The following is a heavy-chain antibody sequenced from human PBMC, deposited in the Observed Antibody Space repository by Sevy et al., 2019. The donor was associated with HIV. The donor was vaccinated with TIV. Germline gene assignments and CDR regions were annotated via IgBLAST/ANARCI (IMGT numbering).Heavy chain of an antibody. D-gene: IGHD2-15*01. V-gene: IGHV4-34*01. J-gene: IGHJ5*02. Sequence: SETLSLTCAVYGGSFSGYYWSWIRQPPGKGLEWIGEINHSGSTNYNPSLKSRVTISVDTSKNQFSLKLGTVTAAEPGVYYCARGRSLVRSPLGYPSGGSSQPYNWFDPWGQGTLVTVSS. CDR3: ARGRSLVRSPLGYPSGGSSQPYNWFDP. CDR2: INHSGST. CDR1: GGSFSGYY.